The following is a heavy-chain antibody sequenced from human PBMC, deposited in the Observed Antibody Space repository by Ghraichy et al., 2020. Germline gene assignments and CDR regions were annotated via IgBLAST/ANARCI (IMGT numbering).Heavy chain of an antibody. CDR3: ARESGQQLPLDY. CDR1: GFSFSSNS. CDR2: ISGTSKHM. J-gene: IGHJ4*02. Sequence: GGSLRLSCAASGFSFSSNSMNWVRQTPGKGLEWVSSISGTSKHMYYANSVKGRFTISRDNAKNLLYLQMNSLRAEDTAVYHCARESGQQLPLDYWGQGTLVTVAS. D-gene: IGHD6-13*01. V-gene: IGHV3-21*01.